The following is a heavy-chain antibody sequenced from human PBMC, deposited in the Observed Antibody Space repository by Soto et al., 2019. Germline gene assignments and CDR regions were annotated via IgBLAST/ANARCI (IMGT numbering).Heavy chain of an antibody. CDR2: IYYSGST. CDR1: GGSISSSSYY. Sequence: ETLSLTCTVSGGSISSSSYYWGWIRQPPGKGLEWIGSIYYSGSTYYNPSLKSRVTISVDTSKNQFSLKLSSVTAADTAVYYCARDQGARGFDYWGQGTLVTVSS. J-gene: IGHJ4*02. V-gene: IGHV4-39*02. D-gene: IGHD1-26*01. CDR3: ARDQGARGFDY.